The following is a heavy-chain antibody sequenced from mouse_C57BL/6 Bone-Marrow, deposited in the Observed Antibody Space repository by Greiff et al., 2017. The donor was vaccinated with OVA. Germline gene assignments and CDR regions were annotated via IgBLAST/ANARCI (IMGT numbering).Heavy chain of an antibody. D-gene: IGHD2-5*01. CDR3: AREAAYYSNYVAY. Sequence: QVHVKQSGAELARPGASVKLSCKASGYTFTSYGISWVKQRTGQGLEWIGEIYPRSGNTYYNEKFKGKATLTADKSSSTAYMELRSLTSEDSAVYFCAREAAYYSNYVAYWGQGTLVTVSA. V-gene: IGHV1-81*01. CDR1: GYTFTSYG. CDR2: IYPRSGNT. J-gene: IGHJ3*01.